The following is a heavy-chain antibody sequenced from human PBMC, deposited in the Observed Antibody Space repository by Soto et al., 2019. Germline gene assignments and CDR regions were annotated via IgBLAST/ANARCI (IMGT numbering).Heavy chain of an antibody. CDR3: ATTGGYGTTGDY. V-gene: IGHV4-31*03. Sequence: QVHLQESGPGLVKPSQTLSLNCTVSGGSVSSGDYYWTWIRQHPGKGLEWIGYSSYTGSTYYNPSLESRVSISVDTSRTHFSLRLNSVTAADTAVYYCATTGGYGTTGDYWGQGTLVTVSS. J-gene: IGHJ4*02. D-gene: IGHD5-12*01. CDR2: SSYTGST. CDR1: GGSVSSGDYY.